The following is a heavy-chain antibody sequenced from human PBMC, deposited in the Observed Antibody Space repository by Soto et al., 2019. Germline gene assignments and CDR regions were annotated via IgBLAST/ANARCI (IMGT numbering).Heavy chain of an antibody. CDR3: AKDSPGGPYDYGDSTGWFDP. J-gene: IGHJ5*02. CDR1: GFTFDDYA. CDR2: ISWNSGSI. V-gene: IGHV3-9*01. D-gene: IGHD4-17*01. Sequence: GGSLRLSCAASGFTFDDYAMHWVRQAPGKGLEWVSGISWNSGSIGYADSVKGRFTISRDNAKNSLYLQMNSLRAEDTALYYCAKDSPGGPYDYGDSTGWFDPWGQGTLVTVSS.